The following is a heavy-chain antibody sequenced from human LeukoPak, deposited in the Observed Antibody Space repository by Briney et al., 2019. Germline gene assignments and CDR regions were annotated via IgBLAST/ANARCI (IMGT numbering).Heavy chain of an antibody. CDR1: GGSISSSSYY. CDR3: ARGGYIYGSRGNWFDP. Sequence: PSETLSLTCTVSGGSISSSSYYWSWIRQPPGKGLEWIGYIFYSGSTNYNPSLKSRVTISADTSKNQFSLKLSSVTAADTAVYYCARGGYIYGSRGNWFDPWGQGTLVTVSS. J-gene: IGHJ5*02. CDR2: IFYSGST. V-gene: IGHV4-61*01. D-gene: IGHD5-18*01.